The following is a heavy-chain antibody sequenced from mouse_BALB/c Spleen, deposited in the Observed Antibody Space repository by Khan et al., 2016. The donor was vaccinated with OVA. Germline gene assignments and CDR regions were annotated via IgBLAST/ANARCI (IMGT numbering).Heavy chain of an antibody. J-gene: IGHJ2*01. V-gene: IGHV1-81*01. CDR3: ARFGTTVATY. D-gene: IGHD1-1*01. Sequence: VQLQQSGPELVKPGASVKLSCKASGYTFTDYIISWVMQRTGQGLVWIVEIYPGSGTTHYNETFKGRATLTADKSTNTAYMQLSSLTSEDSAIYFGARFGTTVATYWGQGTTLTVST. CDR2: IYPGSGTT. CDR1: GYTFTDYI.